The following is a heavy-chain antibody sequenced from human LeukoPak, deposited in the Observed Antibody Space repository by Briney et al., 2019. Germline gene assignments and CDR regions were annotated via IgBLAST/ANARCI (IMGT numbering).Heavy chain of an antibody. CDR3: ARDHLVGMPYS. CDR1: GFPFSNYW. D-gene: IGHD1-26*01. V-gene: IGHV3-7*01. J-gene: IGHJ4*02. Sequence: GGSLRLSCAASGFPFSNYWMSWVPQAPGKGLEWVANIKQDGSEKYYVDSVKGRFTISRDNAKNSLYLQMNSLRAEDTAVYYCARDHLVGMPYSWGQGTLVTVSS. CDR2: IKQDGSEK.